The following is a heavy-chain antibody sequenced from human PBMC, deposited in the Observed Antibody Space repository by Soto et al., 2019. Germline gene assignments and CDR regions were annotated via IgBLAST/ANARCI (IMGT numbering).Heavy chain of an antibody. CDR3: ARDDPVFWSGYRIFDP. V-gene: IGHV1-18*01. CDR1: GYTFTSYG. Sequence: SSVKVSCKASGYTFTSYGSSWVRQAPGQGLEWMGWISAYNGNTNYAQKLQGRVTMTTDTSTSTAYMELRSLRPDDTAVYYCARDDPVFWSGYRIFDPWGQGTLVTVSS. D-gene: IGHD3-3*01. J-gene: IGHJ5*02. CDR2: ISAYNGNT.